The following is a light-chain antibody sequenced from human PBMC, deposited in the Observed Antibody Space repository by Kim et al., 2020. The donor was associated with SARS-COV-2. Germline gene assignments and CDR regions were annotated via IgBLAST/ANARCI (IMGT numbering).Light chain of an antibody. CDR3: QQYNNWPMYT. Sequence: PGERATLSGRASQSVSSNLAWYQQKPGQAPRLLIYGASTRATGIPARFSGSGSGTEFTLTISSLQSEDFAVYYCQQYNNWPMYTFGQGTKLEI. J-gene: IGKJ2*01. CDR1: QSVSSN. CDR2: GAS. V-gene: IGKV3-15*01.